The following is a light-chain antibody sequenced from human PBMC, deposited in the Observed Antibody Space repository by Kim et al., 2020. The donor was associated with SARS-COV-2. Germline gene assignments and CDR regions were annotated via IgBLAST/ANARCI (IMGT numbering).Light chain of an antibody. CDR2: WAS. CDR1: QAVLYNSNNKNY. V-gene: IGKV4-1*01. Sequence: TLNCKSSQAVLYNSNNKNYLAWYQQKPGQAPKLLIYWASIRESGVSDRFSGSGSETDFTLTISSLQAEDVAVYYCQQYYSTPPSFGQGTKLEI. CDR3: QQYYSTPPS. J-gene: IGKJ2*03.